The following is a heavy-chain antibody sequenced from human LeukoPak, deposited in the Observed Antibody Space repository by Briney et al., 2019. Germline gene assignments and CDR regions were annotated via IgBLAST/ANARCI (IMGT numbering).Heavy chain of an antibody. Sequence: GGSLRLSCAASGFTVNTYDMHWVHQAPGEGPEWIAYFGISGTIYYADSVRGRFTISRDNAKNSLFLQMNSLRVDDTAIYYCAGYGVYPYWGQGTPVTVSS. CDR3: AGYGVYPY. CDR2: FGISGTI. D-gene: IGHD4-17*01. V-gene: IGHV3-48*01. J-gene: IGHJ4*02. CDR1: GFTVNTYD.